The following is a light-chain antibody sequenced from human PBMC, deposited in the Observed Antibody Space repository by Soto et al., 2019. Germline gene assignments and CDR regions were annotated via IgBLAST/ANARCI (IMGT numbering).Light chain of an antibody. J-gene: IGLJ1*01. CDR1: SSDVGGYNY. CDR3: SSYACSSNV. CDR2: EVN. Sequence: QSVLTQPPSASGSPGQSVAISCTGTSSDVGGYNYVSWYQQHPGKAPKLMIYEVNKRPSGVPDRFSGSKSVNTASLTVSGLQAEDEADYYCSSYACSSNVFGTGTKLTVL. V-gene: IGLV2-8*01.